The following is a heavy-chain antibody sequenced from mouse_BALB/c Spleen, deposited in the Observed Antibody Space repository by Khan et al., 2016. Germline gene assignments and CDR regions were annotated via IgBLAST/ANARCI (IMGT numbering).Heavy chain of an antibody. Sequence: VQLKQSGPGLVKPSQSLSLTCTVTGYSITSDYAWNWIRQFPGNKLEWMGYISYSGYTNYNPSLKSRISITRDTSKNQFFLQLNSVTTEDTATYYCAYDGDYAWFTYWGQGTLVTVSA. D-gene: IGHD2-3*01. CDR3: AYDGDYAWFTY. CDR1: GYSITSDYA. J-gene: IGHJ3*01. V-gene: IGHV3-2*02. CDR2: ISYSGYT.